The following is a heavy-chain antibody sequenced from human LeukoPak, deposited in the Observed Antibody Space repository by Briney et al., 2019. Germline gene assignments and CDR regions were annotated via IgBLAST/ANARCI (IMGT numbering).Heavy chain of an antibody. Sequence: GESLKISCKGSGYSFTSYWIGWVRQMPGKGLEWMGIIYPGDSDTRYSPSFQGQVTISADKSISTAYLQWSSLKASDTAMYYCARLDCSGGSCYPFEYWGQGTLVTVSS. CDR3: ARLDCSGGSCYPFEY. V-gene: IGHV5-51*01. J-gene: IGHJ4*02. D-gene: IGHD2-15*01. CDR2: IYPGDSDT. CDR1: GYSFTSYW.